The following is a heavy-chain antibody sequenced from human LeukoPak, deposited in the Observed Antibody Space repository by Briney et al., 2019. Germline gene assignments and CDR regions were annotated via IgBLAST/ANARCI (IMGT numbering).Heavy chain of an antibody. CDR2: IWYDGSDK. CDR1: GFIFSSYA. Sequence: GESLKISCAAPGFIFSSYAMHWVRQAPGKGLEWVALIWYDGSDKYHADSVKGRFTISRDNSKNTLYLQMNSLRVEDTAVYYCAKGLHMDVWGKGTTVTVSS. V-gene: IGHV3-33*06. CDR3: AKGLHMDV. J-gene: IGHJ6*03. D-gene: IGHD2-15*01.